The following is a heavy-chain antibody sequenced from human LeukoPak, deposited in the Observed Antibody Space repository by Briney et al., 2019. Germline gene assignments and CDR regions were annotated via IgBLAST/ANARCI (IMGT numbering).Heavy chain of an antibody. CDR2: ISYDGSDK. V-gene: IGHV3-30-3*01. J-gene: IGHJ4*02. CDR1: GFTFSSYA. CDR3: ARVSGGRNIVVVPAASYYFDY. Sequence: PGGSLRLSCAASGFTFSSYAMHWVRQAPGKGLEWEAVISYDGSDKYYADSVKGRFTISRDNSKNTLYLQMNSLRAEDTAVYYCARVSGGRNIVVVPAASYYFDYWGQGTLVTVSS. D-gene: IGHD2-2*01.